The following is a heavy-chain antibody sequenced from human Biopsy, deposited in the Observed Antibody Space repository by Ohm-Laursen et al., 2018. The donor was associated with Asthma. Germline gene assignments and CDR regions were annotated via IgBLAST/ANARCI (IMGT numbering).Heavy chain of an antibody. CDR2: INAGDGNT. J-gene: IGHJ3*01. CDR1: GYTFINYA. D-gene: IGHD3-9*01. Sequence: SVKVSCKASGYTFINYAIHWVRQAPGQRLEWMGWINAGDGNTKYSQKFQGRVTITRDTSASTAYMDLRSLRSEGTAMYYCARTYYDFLTGQVNDAFALWGQGTMVTVSS. V-gene: IGHV1-3*01. CDR3: ARTYYDFLTGQVNDAFAL.